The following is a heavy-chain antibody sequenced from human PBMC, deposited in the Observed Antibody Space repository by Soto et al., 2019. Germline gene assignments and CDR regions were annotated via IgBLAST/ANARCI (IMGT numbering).Heavy chain of an antibody. CDR3: AREGYYCSGSYSIYYYYGMDV. Sequence: QVQLVESGGGVVQPGRSLRLSCAASGFTFSSYGMHWVRQAPGKGLEWVAVIWYDGSNKYYADSVKGRFTIARDNSKNTLYLQMNSLRAEDTAVYYCAREGYYCSGSYSIYYYYGMDVWGQGTTVTVSS. D-gene: IGHD3-10*01. CDR2: IWYDGSNK. CDR1: GFTFSSYG. V-gene: IGHV3-33*01. J-gene: IGHJ6*02.